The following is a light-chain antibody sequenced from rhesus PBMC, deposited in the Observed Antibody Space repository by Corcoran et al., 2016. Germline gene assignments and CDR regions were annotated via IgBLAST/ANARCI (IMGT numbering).Light chain of an antibody. CDR3: LQHNSYPYS. CDR1: QGISRY. Sequence: DIQMTQSPSSLSASVGDTVTITCRASQGISRYLNWFQQKPGKAPKLLIYDASSWESGVPSRFSGSGSGTDFTLTISSLQPEDFAAYYCLQHNSYPYSFGQGTKVEIK. CDR2: DAS. V-gene: IGKV1-28*03. J-gene: IGKJ2*01.